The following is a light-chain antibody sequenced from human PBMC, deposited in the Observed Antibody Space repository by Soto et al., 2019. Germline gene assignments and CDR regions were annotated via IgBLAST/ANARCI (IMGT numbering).Light chain of an antibody. V-gene: IGKV1-39*01. J-gene: IGKJ2*01. CDR1: QSINNY. CDR2: AAF. CDR3: HQTYTTPQT. Sequence: EIPMTQSPSSVSASVGDIVTITCRASQSINNYLNWYQHKPGKAPKLLIYAAFSLQRGVPSRFSGSGSGTDFTLTTSGLQPGDFATYCCHQTYTTPQTFGQGTKLQI.